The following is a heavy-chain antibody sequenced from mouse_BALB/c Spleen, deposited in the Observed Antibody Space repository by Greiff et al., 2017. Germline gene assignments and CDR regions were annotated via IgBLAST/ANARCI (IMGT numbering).Heavy chain of an antibody. CDR3: ATIDYDSAY. CDR1: GFSLTSYG. CDR2: IWAGGST. J-gene: IGHJ3*01. Sequence: VQLQQSGPGLVAPSQSLSITCTVSGFSLTSYGVHWVRQPPGKGLEWLGVIWAGGSTNYNSALMSRLSISKDNSKSQVFLKMNSLQTDDTAMYYYATIDYDSAYWGQGTLVTVSA. V-gene: IGHV2-9*02. D-gene: IGHD2-4*01.